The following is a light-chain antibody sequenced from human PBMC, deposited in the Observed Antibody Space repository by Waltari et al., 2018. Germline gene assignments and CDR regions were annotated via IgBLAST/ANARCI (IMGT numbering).Light chain of an antibody. J-gene: IGLJ2*01. CDR2: GNS. V-gene: IGLV1-40*01. CDR3: QSYDSSLSVV. Sequence: QSVLTQPPSVSGAPGQRVTISCTGSSSNIGAGYDVHWYQQLPGTDPNLLIYGNSNPPSGGPDRFSGSKSGTSASLAITGLQAEDEADYYCQSYDSSLSVVFGGGTKLTVL. CDR1: SSNIGAGYD.